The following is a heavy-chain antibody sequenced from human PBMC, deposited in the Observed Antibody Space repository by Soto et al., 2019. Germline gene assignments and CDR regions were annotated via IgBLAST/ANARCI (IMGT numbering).Heavy chain of an antibody. Sequence: QVQPVQSGAEVKRPGSSVQVSCKASGATFSGSAFSWVRQAPGQGLEWLGGITPTLGTTNYAQHLQGRVTIPADESTGTSFMALTSLTSADTAVYYCARGFTTGATIGGFDYWGQGTLVTVSS. CDR1: GATFSGSA. CDR3: ARGFTTGATIGGFDY. J-gene: IGHJ4*02. D-gene: IGHD7-27*01. V-gene: IGHV1-69*01. CDR2: ITPTLGTT.